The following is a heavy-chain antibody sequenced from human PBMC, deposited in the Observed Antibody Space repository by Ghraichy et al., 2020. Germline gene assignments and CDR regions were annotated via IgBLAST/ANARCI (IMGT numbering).Heavy chain of an antibody. CDR3: ARGPPYYDFWSGSADY. CDR1: GFTFSSYA. CDR2: ISSDGGST. Sequence: GESLNISCAASGFTFSSYAMHWVRQAPGKGLEYVSAISSDGGSTYYANSVKGRFTISRDNSKNTLYLQMGSLRAEDMAVHYCARGPPYYDFWSGSADYWGQGTLVTVSS. V-gene: IGHV3-64*01. D-gene: IGHD3-3*01. J-gene: IGHJ4*02.